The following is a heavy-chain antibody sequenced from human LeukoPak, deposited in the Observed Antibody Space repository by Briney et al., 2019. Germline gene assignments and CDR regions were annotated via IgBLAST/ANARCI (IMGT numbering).Heavy chain of an antibody. Sequence: SETLSLTCTVSGGSISGYYWSWIRQPAGKGLELIGRIYSSGTTNYNPSLESRVTMSVDASKNQFALKLSSVTAADTAVYYCARGCSMITYEYWVRGTLVTVSS. V-gene: IGHV4-4*07. CDR3: ARGCSMITYEY. CDR2: IYSSGTT. J-gene: IGHJ4*02. D-gene: IGHD3-22*01. CDR1: GGSISGYY.